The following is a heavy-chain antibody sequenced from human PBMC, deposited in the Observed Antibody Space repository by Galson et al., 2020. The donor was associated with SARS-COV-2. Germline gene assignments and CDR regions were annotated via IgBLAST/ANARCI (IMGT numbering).Heavy chain of an antibody. J-gene: IGHJ6*03. V-gene: IGHV4-34*01. CDR3: AMSRQDFTKILVAITGYYYYMDL. CDR2: INHSGST. CDR1: GGSFSDFY. D-gene: IGHD3-22*01. Sequence: SATLSLTCAVSGGSFSDFYWSWIRQPPGKGLEWVGEINHSGSTHNNPSLKSRVTMSLDTSRNQFSLKLTSLTAADAAVYYCAMSRQDFTKILVAITGYYYYMDLWGKGTTVTISS.